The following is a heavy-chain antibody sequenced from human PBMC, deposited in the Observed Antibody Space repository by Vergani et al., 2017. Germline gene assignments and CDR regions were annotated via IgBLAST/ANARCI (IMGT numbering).Heavy chain of an antibody. V-gene: IGHV3-30*02. CDR2: FQFDGSNQ. D-gene: IGHD3-16*01. CDR3: AKHFRGWGIDY. CDR1: GFTLSNFD. Sequence: QVQLVESGGGVVQRGGSLRLSCATSGFTLSNFDMQGIRQGQGKGREFLAFFQFDGSNQYYAASVKGRFTLSRDFSKNKLYLQMNSLRTDDTATYYCAKHFRGWGIDYWGQGTQVIVSS. J-gene: IGHJ4*02.